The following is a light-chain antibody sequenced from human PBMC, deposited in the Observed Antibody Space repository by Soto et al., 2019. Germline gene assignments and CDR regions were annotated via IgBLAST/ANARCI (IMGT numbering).Light chain of an antibody. Sequence: EIVLTQSPGTLSLSPGERATLSCRASQSVSSRFLAWYQQKPGQAPRLLMYGASSRATGIPDRFSGTGSGTDFTLTISSLQSEDFAVYYCLQYNNWWTFGQGTKVDIK. CDR2: GAS. CDR3: LQYNNWWT. CDR1: QSVSSRF. J-gene: IGKJ1*01. V-gene: IGKV3-20*01.